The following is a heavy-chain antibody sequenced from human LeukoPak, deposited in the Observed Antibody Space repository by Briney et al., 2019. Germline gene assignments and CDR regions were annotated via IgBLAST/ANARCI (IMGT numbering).Heavy chain of an antibody. CDR2: IYSGGFT. V-gene: IGHV3-66*01. CDR3: AREGIGYFDS. Sequence: PGGSLRLSCAASGFTFSSYAMSWVRQAPGKGLEWVAIIYSGGFTYYRDSVKGRFTIYRDNSKKTVYLPMNSLRVDDTDVYYCAREGIGYFDSWGQGTLVTVSS. CDR1: GFTFSSYA. J-gene: IGHJ4*02. D-gene: IGHD2-21*01.